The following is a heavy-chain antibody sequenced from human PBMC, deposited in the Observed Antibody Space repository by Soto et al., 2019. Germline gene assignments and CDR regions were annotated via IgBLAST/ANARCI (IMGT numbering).Heavy chain of an antibody. D-gene: IGHD5-12*01. CDR1: GYTFTSYA. V-gene: IGHV1-3*01. J-gene: IGHJ6*02. CDR3: ASCELPRPVATTTILQDSYSYYYGMDV. Sequence: ASVKVSCKGSGYTFTSYAMHWVRQAPGQRLEWMGWMNAGNGNTKYSQKFQGRGTITRDTSASTAYMELSSLRSEDTAVYYCASCELPRPVATTTILQDSYSYYYGMDVWGQGTPVTVSS. CDR2: MNAGNGNT.